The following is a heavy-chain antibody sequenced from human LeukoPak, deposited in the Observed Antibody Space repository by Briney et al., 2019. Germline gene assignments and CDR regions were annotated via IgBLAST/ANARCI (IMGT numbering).Heavy chain of an antibody. CDR3: AKVIGYYDSSGPNTDWGFDY. Sequence: PGRSLRLSCAASGFTFSSYGMHWVRQAPGKGLEWVAVISYDGSNKYYADSVKGRFTISRDNSKNTQYLQMNSLRAEDTAVYYCAKVIGYYDSSGPNTDWGFDYWGQGTLVTVSS. V-gene: IGHV3-30*18. D-gene: IGHD3-22*01. J-gene: IGHJ4*02. CDR2: ISYDGSNK. CDR1: GFTFSSYG.